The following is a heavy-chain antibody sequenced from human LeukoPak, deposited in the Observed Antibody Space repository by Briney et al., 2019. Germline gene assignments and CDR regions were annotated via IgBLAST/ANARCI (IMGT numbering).Heavy chain of an antibody. V-gene: IGHV3-21*04. CDR3: ARASDPWLQLT. CDR2: ISSSSTYI. CDR1: GFTFNSYS. D-gene: IGHD5-24*01. Sequence: GGSLRLSCAASGFTFNSYSMNWVRQAPGKGLEWVSSISSSSTYIYYADSLKGRFTISRDNAQTSLYLQMNSLRAEDTAVYYCARASDPWLQLTWGQGILVTVSS. J-gene: IGHJ5*02.